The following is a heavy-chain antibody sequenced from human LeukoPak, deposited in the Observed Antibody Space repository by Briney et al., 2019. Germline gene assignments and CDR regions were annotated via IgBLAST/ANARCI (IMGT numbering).Heavy chain of an antibody. D-gene: IGHD3-10*01. CDR3: ARDHRGDGLWFGELSPYYYMDV. CDR1: GFTFSSYW. Sequence: GGSLRLSCAASGFTFSSYWMSWVRHAPGKGLEWVANIKQDGSEKYYVDSVKGRFTISRDNAKNSLYLQMNSLRAEDTAVYYCARDHRGDGLWFGELSPYYYMDVWGKGTTVTISS. CDR2: IKQDGSEK. J-gene: IGHJ6*03. V-gene: IGHV3-7*01.